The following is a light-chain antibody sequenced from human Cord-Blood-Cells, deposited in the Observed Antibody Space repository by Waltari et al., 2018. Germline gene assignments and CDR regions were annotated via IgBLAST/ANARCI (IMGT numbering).Light chain of an antibody. J-gene: IGKJ4*01. CDR1: QSVSRN. CDR2: GAS. V-gene: IGKV3-15*01. Sequence: EIVMTQSPATLSVSPGERATLSCRASQSVSRNLAWYQQKPGQAPRLLIYGASTRATGIPARFRGSGSGTEFTLTISSLQSEEFAVYYCQQYNNWPPPTFGGGTKVEIK. CDR3: QQYNNWPPPT.